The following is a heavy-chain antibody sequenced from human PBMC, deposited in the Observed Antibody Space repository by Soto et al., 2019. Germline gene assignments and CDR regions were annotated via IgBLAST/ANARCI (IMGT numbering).Heavy chain of an antibody. V-gene: IGHV3-7*03. CDR3: ARDPAPYYDFWSGQSNYFDY. Sequence: PVGSLRLSCAASGFTFSSYWMSWVRQAPGKGLEWVANVKQDGSEKYYVDSVKGRFTISRDNAKNSLYLQMNSLRAEDTAVYYCARDPAPYYDFWSGQSNYFDYWGQGTLVTVSS. J-gene: IGHJ4*02. CDR1: GFTFSSYW. CDR2: VKQDGSEK. D-gene: IGHD3-3*01.